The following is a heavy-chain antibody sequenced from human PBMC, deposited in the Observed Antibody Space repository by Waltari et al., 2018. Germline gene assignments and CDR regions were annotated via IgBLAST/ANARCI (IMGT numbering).Heavy chain of an antibody. J-gene: IGHJ6*03. CDR2: IYTSGGT. CDR3: ARGSVPANYYYYYMDV. CDR1: GGSISSYY. Sequence: QVQLQESGPGLVKPSETLSLTCTVSGGSISSYYWSWIRQPAGKGLEWIGRIYTSGGTNYNPSLKSRVTMSVDTSKTQFSLKLSSVTAADTAVYYCARGSVPANYYYYYMDVWGKGTTVTISS. D-gene: IGHD2-2*01. V-gene: IGHV4-4*07.